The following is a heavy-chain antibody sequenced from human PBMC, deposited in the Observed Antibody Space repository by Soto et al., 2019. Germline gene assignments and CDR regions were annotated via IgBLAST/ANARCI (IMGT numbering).Heavy chain of an antibody. CDR3: ARHGKSGSYYYYYYMDV. V-gene: IGHV5-51*01. J-gene: IGHJ6*03. D-gene: IGHD1-26*01. CDR2: IYPGDSDT. Sequence: GESLKISCKGSGYSFTSYWIDWVRQMPGKGLEWMGIIYPGDSDTRYSPSFQGQVTISADKSISTAYLQWSSLKASDTAMYYCARHGKSGSYYYYYYMDVWGKGTTVTVSS. CDR1: GYSFTSYW.